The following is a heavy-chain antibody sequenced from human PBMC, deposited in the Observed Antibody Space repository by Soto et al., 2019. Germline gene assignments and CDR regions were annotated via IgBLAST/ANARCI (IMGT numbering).Heavy chain of an antibody. CDR1: GFTFSSYA. D-gene: IGHD1-26*01. J-gene: IGHJ4*02. Sequence: QVQLVESGGGVVQPRRSLRLSCAASGFTFSSYAMHWVRQAPGKGLEWVAVISYDGSNKYYADSVKGRFTISRDNSKNTLYLQMNSLRAEDTAVYYCAREVGTLDYWGKGTLVTVSS. CDR3: AREVGTLDY. V-gene: IGHV3-30-3*01. CDR2: ISYDGSNK.